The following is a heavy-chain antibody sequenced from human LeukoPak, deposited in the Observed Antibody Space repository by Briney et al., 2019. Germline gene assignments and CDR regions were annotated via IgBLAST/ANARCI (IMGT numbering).Heavy chain of an antibody. V-gene: IGHV3-30-3*01. CDR1: GFTFSSYA. CDR2: ISYDGSNK. D-gene: IGHD3-16*01. J-gene: IGHJ3*02. Sequence: GRSLRLSCAASGFTFSSYAMHWVRQAPGKGLEWVAVISYDGSNKYYAEFVKGRFTISRDNSKNTLYLQMNSLRAEDTAVYYCARHSIWGYDAFDIWGQGTMVTVSS. CDR3: ARHSIWGYDAFDI.